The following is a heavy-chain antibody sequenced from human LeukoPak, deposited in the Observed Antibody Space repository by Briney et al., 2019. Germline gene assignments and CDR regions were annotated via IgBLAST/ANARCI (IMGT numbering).Heavy chain of an antibody. Sequence: GGSLSLYCAVSAITLSNYGMSWVRQAPGQGLEWVTGISGSGGGTNYADSVKGRFTIARDNPKNTLYLQMSGLRAEETAVYFCAKRGVVIRVILVGFHKEAYYFDSWGQGALVTVSS. V-gene: IGHV3-23*01. CDR3: AKRGVVIRVILVGFHKEAYYFDS. J-gene: IGHJ4*02. CDR2: ISGSGGGT. CDR1: AITLSNYG. D-gene: IGHD3-22*01.